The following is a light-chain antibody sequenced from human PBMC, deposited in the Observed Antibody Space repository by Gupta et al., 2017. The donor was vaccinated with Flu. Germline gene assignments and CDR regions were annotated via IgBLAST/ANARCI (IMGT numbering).Light chain of an antibody. Sequence: IVFTHSPATLSLSRGERATLSCRASQSVSSYLTWYQQKPGQAPRLLIYDASNRDSGIPARFSGSGSGTDFTLTISSLEPEDFAVYYCQQRSNCPFTFGRGTKVDIK. CDR3: QQRSNCPFT. V-gene: IGKV3-11*01. CDR1: QSVSSY. CDR2: DAS. J-gene: IGKJ4*01.